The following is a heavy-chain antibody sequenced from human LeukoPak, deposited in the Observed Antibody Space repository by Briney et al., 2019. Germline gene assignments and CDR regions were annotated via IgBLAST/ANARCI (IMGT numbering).Heavy chain of an antibody. CDR2: IYYSGST. D-gene: IGHD3-22*01. V-gene: IGHV4-39*07. J-gene: IGHJ4*02. CDR1: GGSISSSSYY. CDR3: VVDYYDSSGTNSFDY. Sequence: PSETLSLTCTVSGGSISSSSYYWGWIRQPPGKGLEWIGSIYYSGSTYYNPSLKSRVTISVDTSKNQFSLKLSSVTAADTAVYYCVVDYYDSSGTNSFDYWGQGTLVTVSS.